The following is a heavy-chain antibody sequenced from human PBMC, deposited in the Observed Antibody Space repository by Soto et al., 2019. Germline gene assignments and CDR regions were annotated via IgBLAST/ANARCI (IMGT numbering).Heavy chain of an antibody. CDR3: ASQFWSGYYSWFDP. CDR1: GGSISSSSYY. D-gene: IGHD3-3*01. CDR2: IYYSGST. J-gene: IGHJ5*02. Sequence: SETLSLTCTVSGGSISSSSYYWGWIRQPPGKGLEWIGSIYYSGSTYYNPSLKSRVTISVDTSKNQFSLKLSSVTAADTAVYYCASQFWSGYYSWFDPWGQGTLVTVSS. V-gene: IGHV4-39*01.